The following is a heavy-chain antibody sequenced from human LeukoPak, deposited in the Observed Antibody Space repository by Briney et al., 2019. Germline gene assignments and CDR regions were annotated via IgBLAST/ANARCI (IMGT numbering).Heavy chain of an antibody. J-gene: IGHJ4*02. CDR1: GGSISSSTYY. D-gene: IGHD3-3*01. CDR3: ARAYYDFWSGEKAFDY. CDR2: VHYSGGS. Sequence: SETLSLTCTVSGGSISSSTYYWGWIRQSPGKGLEWIGSVHYSGGSYYSPSLKSRVTISLNTSKNQFSLKLSSVTAADTAVYYCARAYYDFWSGEKAFDYWGQGTLVTVSS. V-gene: IGHV4-39*01.